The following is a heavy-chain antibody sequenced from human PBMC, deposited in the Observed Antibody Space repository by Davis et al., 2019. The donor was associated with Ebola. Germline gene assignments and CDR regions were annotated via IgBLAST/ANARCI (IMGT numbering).Heavy chain of an antibody. D-gene: IGHD3-16*01. CDR2: IRYDGSNK. CDR1: GFTLSSNA. J-gene: IGHJ4*02. Sequence: GESLKISCAASGFTLSSNAMHWVRQAPGKGLEWVAFIRYDGSNKYYADSVKGRFTISRDNSKNTLYLQMNSLRAEDTAVYYCARVTASIGGYWGQGTLVTVSS. CDR3: ARVTASIGGY. V-gene: IGHV3-30*02.